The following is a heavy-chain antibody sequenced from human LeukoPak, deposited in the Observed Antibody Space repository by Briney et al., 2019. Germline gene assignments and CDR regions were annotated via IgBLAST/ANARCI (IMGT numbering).Heavy chain of an antibody. CDR1: GFTFSSYG. CDR2: IEYDGSYK. J-gene: IGHJ4*02. CDR3: ATMVATLDPDY. Sequence: GGSLRLSCAASGFTFSSYGMHWVRQAPGKGLEWVTFIEYDGSYKYYADSVKGRFTISRDNSKNTLYLQMNSLRAEDTAVYYCATMVATLDPDYWGQGTLVTVSS. V-gene: IGHV3-30*02. D-gene: IGHD5-12*01.